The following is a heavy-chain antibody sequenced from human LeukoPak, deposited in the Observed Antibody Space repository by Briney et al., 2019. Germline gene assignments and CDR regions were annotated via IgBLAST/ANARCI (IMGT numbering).Heavy chain of an antibody. V-gene: IGHV3-23*01. Sequence: PGGSLRLSCAASGFTFSSYAMSWVRQAPGKGLEWVSAISGSGGSTYYADSVKGRFTISRDNSKNTLYLKMNSLRAEDTAVYYCAKSGYCSSTSCYPRHYYYYGMDVWGKGTTVTVSS. CDR1: GFTFSSYA. CDR2: ISGSGGST. J-gene: IGHJ6*04. D-gene: IGHD2-2*01. CDR3: AKSGYCSSTSCYPRHYYYYGMDV.